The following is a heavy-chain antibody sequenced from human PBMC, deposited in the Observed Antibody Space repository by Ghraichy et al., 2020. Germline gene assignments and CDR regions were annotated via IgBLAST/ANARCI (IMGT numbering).Heavy chain of an antibody. J-gene: IGHJ3*02. CDR3: ARAAYYYDSSRYAFDI. D-gene: IGHD3-22*01. Sequence: GGSLRLSCAASGFTFSSYSMNWVRQAPGKGLEWVSYISSSSSTIYYADSVKGRFTISRDNAKNSLYLQMNSLRDEDTAVYYCARAAYYYDSSRYAFDIWGQGTMVTVSS. CDR2: ISSSSSTI. CDR1: GFTFSSYS. V-gene: IGHV3-48*02.